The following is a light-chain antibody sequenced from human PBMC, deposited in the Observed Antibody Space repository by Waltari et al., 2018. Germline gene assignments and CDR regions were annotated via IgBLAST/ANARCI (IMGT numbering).Light chain of an antibody. CDR1: QGIRSF. J-gene: IGKJ4*01. CDR3: QHFHSYPLT. CDR2: PAS. Sequence: DIQLTQSPPFLSASVGDRVTITCRASQGIRSFLAWYQQKPGRAPKLLIYPASTLQSGVPSRFSGSGSGTDFTLIISSLQPEDFATYYCQHFHSYPLTFGGGTKVEIK. V-gene: IGKV1-9*01.